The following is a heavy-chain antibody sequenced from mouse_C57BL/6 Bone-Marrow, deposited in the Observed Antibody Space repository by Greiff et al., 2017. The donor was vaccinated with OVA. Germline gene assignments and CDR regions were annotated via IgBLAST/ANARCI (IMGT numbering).Heavy chain of an antibody. V-gene: IGHV1-69*01. D-gene: IGHD2-3*01. J-gene: IGHJ1*03. CDR1: GYTFTSYW. CDR3: ARWLLRSWYFDV. CDR2: IDPSDSYT. Sequence: QVQLQQPGAELVMPGASVKLSCKASGYTFTSYWMHWVKQRPGQGLEWIGEIDPSDSYTNYNQKFKGKSTLTVDKSSSTAYMQLSSLTSEDSAVYYCARWLLRSWYFDVWGTGTTVTVSS.